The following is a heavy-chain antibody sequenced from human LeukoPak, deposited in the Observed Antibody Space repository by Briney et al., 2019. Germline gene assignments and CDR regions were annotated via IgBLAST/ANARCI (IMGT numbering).Heavy chain of an antibody. Sequence: SETLSLTCAVYGGSFSGYYWSLIRQPPGKGLEWIGEINHSGSTNYNPSLQSRVTISVDTSKNQFSLKLSSVTAADTAVYYCARRLGTGWYYDYWGQGTLVTVSS. D-gene: IGHD6-19*01. V-gene: IGHV4-34*01. CDR3: ARRLGTGWYYDY. CDR2: INHSGST. CDR1: GGSFSGYY. J-gene: IGHJ4*02.